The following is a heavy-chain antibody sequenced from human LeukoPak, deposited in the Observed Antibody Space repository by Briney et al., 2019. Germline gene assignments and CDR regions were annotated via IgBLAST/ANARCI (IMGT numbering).Heavy chain of an antibody. CDR2: IYYSGST. Sequence: SETLSLTCTVSGGSISSYYWSWIRQPPGKGLEWIGYIYYSGSTNYNPSLKSRVTISVDTSKNQFSLKLSSVTAADTAVYYCARVRYDSGGTIDYWGQGTLVTVSS. J-gene: IGHJ4*02. CDR3: ARVRYDSGGTIDY. CDR1: GGSISSYY. V-gene: IGHV4-59*01. D-gene: IGHD5-12*01.